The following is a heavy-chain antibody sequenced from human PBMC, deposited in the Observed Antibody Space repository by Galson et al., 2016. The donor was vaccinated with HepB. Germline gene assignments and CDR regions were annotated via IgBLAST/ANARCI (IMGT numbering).Heavy chain of an antibody. D-gene: IGHD3-22*01. Sequence: SLRLSCAASGFTFSSYGTHWVRQAPGKGLEWVAVMWADGVKKYCAVSVKGRFTISRDNSRNTVYVQINSLRAEDTAIYYCTMISWSTSSGFGFWGQGTRVTVSS. CDR2: MWADGVKK. V-gene: IGHV3-33*01. CDR3: TMISWSTSSGFGF. CDR1: GFTFSSYG. J-gene: IGHJ4*02.